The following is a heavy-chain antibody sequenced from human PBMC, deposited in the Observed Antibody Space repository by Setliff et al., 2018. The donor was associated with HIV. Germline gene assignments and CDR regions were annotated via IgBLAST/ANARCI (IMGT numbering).Heavy chain of an antibody. CDR2: IIPIFGTA. CDR1: GGTFSSFA. J-gene: IGHJ6*03. D-gene: IGHD1-26*01. V-gene: IGHV1-69*13. CDR3: ARMTSPPSGLYSAYYMDV. Sequence: GASVKVSCKASGGTFSSFAITWVRQAPGQGLEWMGRIIPIFGTADYAQKFQGRVTLTADESTSIAYMELNSLRSEDTAVYYCARMTSPPSGLYSAYYMDVWGRGTTVTVSS.